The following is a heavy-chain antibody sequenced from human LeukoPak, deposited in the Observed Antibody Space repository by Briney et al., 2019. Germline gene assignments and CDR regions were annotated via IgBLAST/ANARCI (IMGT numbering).Heavy chain of an antibody. D-gene: IGHD3-9*01. V-gene: IGHV3-33*01. CDR3: ARGLSSYDILTGSNYGMDV. J-gene: IGHJ6*02. Sequence: GGSLRLSCAASGFTFSSYGMHWVRQAPGKGLGWVAVIWYDGSNKYYADSVKGRFTFSRDNSKNTLYLQMNSLRAEDTAVYYCARGLSSYDILTGSNYGMDVWGQGTTVTVSS. CDR1: GFTFSSYG. CDR2: IWYDGSNK.